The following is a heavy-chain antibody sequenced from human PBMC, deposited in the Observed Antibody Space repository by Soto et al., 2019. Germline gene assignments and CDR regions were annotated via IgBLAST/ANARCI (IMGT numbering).Heavy chain of an antibody. CDR1: GYSFTSYW. J-gene: IGHJ6*02. CDR2: IYPGDSDT. Sequence: LGESLKISCKGSGYSFTSYWIGWVRQMPGKGLEWMGIIYPGDSDTRYSPSFQGQVTISADKSISTAYLQWSSLKASDTAMYYCARHSGRDGYNSLGGMDVWGQGTTVTVSS. V-gene: IGHV5-51*01. D-gene: IGHD5-12*01. CDR3: ARHSGRDGYNSLGGMDV.